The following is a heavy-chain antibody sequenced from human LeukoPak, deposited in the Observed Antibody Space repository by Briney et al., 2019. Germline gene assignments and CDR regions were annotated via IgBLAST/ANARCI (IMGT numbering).Heavy chain of an antibody. CDR2: ISSSGSTI. D-gene: IGHD2-2*01. CDR1: GFTFSDYY. V-gene: IGHV3-11*01. J-gene: IGHJ4*02. CDR3: ARGLPATLLDY. Sequence: GGSLRLSGAASGFTFSDYYMSWIRQAPGKGLEWVSYISSSGSTIYYADSVKGRFTISRDNAKNSLYLQMNCLRAEDTAIYYCARGLPATLLDYWGQGTLVTVSS.